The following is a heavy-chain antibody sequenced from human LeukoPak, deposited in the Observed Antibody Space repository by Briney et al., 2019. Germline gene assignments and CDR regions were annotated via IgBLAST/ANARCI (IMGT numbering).Heavy chain of an antibody. CDR1: GGSICSYY. D-gene: IGHD6-13*01. V-gene: IGHV4-59*08. J-gene: IGHJ6*03. Sequence: PSETLSLTCTVSGGSICSYYWSWLRQPPGKGLEWIGYIYNSGSTSYNPSLKSRVTISVDTSKNQFSLKLTSVTAADTAVYYCARPYSTSWSGNYYYMDVWGKGTTVTVSS. CDR2: IYNSGST. CDR3: ARPYSTSWSGNYYYMDV.